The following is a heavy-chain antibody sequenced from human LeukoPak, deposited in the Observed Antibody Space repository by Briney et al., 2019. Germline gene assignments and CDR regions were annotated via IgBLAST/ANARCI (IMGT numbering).Heavy chain of an antibody. V-gene: IGHV4-31*03. CDR1: GGSISSGGYY. J-gene: IGHJ5*02. D-gene: IGHD2-2*02. CDR2: IYYSGST. CDR3: ARVSGCSSTSCYTVDWFDP. Sequence: SETPSLTCTVSGGSISSGGYYWSWIRQHPGKGLEWIGYIYYSGSTYYNPSLKSRVTISVDTSKNQFSLKLSSVTAADTAVYYCARVSGCSSTSCYTVDWFDPWGQGTLVTVSS.